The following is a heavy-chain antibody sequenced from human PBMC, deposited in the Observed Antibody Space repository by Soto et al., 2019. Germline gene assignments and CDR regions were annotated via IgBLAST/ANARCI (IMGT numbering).Heavy chain of an antibody. J-gene: IGHJ6*03. CDR3: ARDSPSRIVAAGSGDHYYYYYYMDV. CDR2: IYYSGSA. Sequence: SETLSLTCPVSGVPMSDRYWSWIRQPPGKGLEWIGYIYYSGSANYNPSLKSRVTISIDTSKNQFSLKLSSVTAADTAVYYCARDSPSRIVAAGSGDHYYYYYYMDVWGKGTTVTVSS. CDR1: GVPMSDRY. D-gene: IGHD6-13*01. V-gene: IGHV4-59*11.